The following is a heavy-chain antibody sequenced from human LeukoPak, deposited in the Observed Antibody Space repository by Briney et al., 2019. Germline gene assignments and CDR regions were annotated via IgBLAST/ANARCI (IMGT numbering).Heavy chain of an antibody. V-gene: IGHV1-8*03. CDR1: GYTFTSCD. J-gene: IGHJ3*02. CDR3: ARFGLIIWNDGWNAFDI. D-gene: IGHD1-1*01. Sequence: ASVKVSCKASGYTFTSCDINWVRQATGQGLEWMGWMNPNSGNTGYAQKFSGRVTITRNTSISTAYMELSSLRSEDTAVYYCARFGLIIWNDGWNAFDIWGQGTMITDSS. CDR2: MNPNSGNT.